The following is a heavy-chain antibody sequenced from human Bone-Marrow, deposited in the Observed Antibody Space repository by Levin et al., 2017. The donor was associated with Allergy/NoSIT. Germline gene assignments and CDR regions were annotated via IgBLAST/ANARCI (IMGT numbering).Heavy chain of an antibody. CDR1: GFTFSNAW. V-gene: IGHV3-15*07. CDR2: IKSKTDGGTT. Sequence: ETLSLTCAASGFTFSNAWMNWVRQAPGKGLEWVGRIKSKTDGGTTDYAAPVKGRFTISRDDSKNTLYLQMNSLKTEDTAVYYCTTRYSGYEQLDAFDIWGQGTMVTVSS. D-gene: IGHD5-12*01. CDR3: TTRYSGYEQLDAFDI. J-gene: IGHJ3*02.